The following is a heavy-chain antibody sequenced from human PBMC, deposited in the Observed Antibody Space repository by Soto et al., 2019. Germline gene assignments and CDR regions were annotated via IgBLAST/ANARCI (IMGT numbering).Heavy chain of an antibody. D-gene: IGHD6-13*01. V-gene: IGHV3-74*01. J-gene: IGHJ4*02. Sequence: EVQLVESGGGLVQPGGSLRLSCVVSGFTFSRYWMHWVRQAPGKGLLWVSRINIDGSTTNYADSVEGRFTISRDNAKNTLYLQMNNLRGEDTAEYYCVRGTSNWYGIDYWGQGTFVTVSS. CDR1: GFTFSRYW. CDR2: INIDGSTT. CDR3: VRGTSNWYGIDY.